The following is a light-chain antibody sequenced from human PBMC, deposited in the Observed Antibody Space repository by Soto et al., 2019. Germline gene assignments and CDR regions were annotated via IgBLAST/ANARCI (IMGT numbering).Light chain of an antibody. Sequence: QAVLTQPASVSGSPGQSITISCTGTSSDVGGYNYVSWYQQHPGKAPKLIIYEVTHRPSGASSRFYGSRSGNTASLTISGLQAEDEADYYCKSRTTRNTLVFGGGTKLTVL. V-gene: IGLV2-14*01. CDR1: SSDVGGYNY. J-gene: IGLJ3*02. CDR2: EVT. CDR3: KSRTTRNTLV.